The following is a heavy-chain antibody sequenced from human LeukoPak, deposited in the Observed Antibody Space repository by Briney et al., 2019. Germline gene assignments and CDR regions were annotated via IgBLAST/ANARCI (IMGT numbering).Heavy chain of an antibody. CDR1: GFTFSSYA. Sequence: GGSLRLSCAASGFTFSSYAMSWVSQAPGKGLEWVSAISGSGGSTYYADSVKGRFTISRDNSKNTLYLQMNSLRAEDTAVYYCAKDSVRGYDFWSGYPYWGQGTLVTVSS. J-gene: IGHJ4*02. V-gene: IGHV3-23*01. CDR2: ISGSGGST. CDR3: AKDSVRGYDFWSGYPY. D-gene: IGHD3-3*01.